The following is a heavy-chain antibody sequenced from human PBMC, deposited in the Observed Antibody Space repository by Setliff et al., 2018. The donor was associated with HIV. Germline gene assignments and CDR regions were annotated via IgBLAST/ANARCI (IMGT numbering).Heavy chain of an antibody. V-gene: IGHV1-46*01. CDR1: GYTFTNFY. CDR2: INPSGGST. J-gene: IGHJ6*03. D-gene: IGHD1-26*01. Sequence: ASVKVSCKASGYTFTNFYIRWVRQAPGQGLEWLGMINPSGGSTTYAQKFQGRVTMTSDMSTSTVYMDLSSLGSEDTAMYYCARGGQYSGDYLPRDYYMDVWGKGTTVTVSS. CDR3: ARGGQYSGDYLPRDYYMDV.